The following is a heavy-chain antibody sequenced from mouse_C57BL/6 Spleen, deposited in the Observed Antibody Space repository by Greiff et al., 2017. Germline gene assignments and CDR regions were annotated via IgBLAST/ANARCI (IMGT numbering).Heavy chain of an antibody. V-gene: IGHV1-81*01. D-gene: IGHD1-1*01. CDR1: GYTFTSYG. CDR3: ASPHYYGISYFAY. CDR2: IYPRSGNT. Sequence: VQLVESGAELARPGASVKLSCKASGYTFTSYGISWVKQRTGQGLEWIGEIYPRSGNTYYNAKFKGKDTLTADKSYSTAYMELRSLTSVDSAVYFCASPHYYGISYFAYWGPGTTLTVSS. J-gene: IGHJ2*01.